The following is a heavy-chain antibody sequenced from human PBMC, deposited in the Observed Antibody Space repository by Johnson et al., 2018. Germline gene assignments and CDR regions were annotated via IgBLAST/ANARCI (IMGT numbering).Heavy chain of an antibody. CDR3: ARDPYYYGSGYGMDV. CDR2: IWYDGNRK. Sequence: QVQLVESGGGVVQPGVSLRLSCAASGFRFRNYGMHWVRQAPGKGLEWVAVIWYDGNRKYYVDSVKGRFTISRDNAKNSLYLQMNSLGAEDTAVYYCARDPYYYGSGYGMDVWGQGTTVTVSS. J-gene: IGHJ6*02. D-gene: IGHD3-10*01. CDR1: GFRFRNYG. V-gene: IGHV3-33*01.